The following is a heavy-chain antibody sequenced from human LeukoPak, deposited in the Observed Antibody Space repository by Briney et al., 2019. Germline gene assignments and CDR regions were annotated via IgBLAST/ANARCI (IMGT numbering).Heavy chain of an antibody. Sequence: SETLSLTRTVSGGSISSDYWSWIRQPPGKGLEWIGYIYYSGRTHYNPSLKSRVTISIDTSKNQFSLKLSSVTAADTAVYYCARVMSAANTAYYYMDVWGKGTTVTISS. D-gene: IGHD6-13*01. CDR3: ARVMSAANTAYYYMDV. CDR2: IYYSGRT. V-gene: IGHV4-59*01. CDR1: GGSISSDY. J-gene: IGHJ6*03.